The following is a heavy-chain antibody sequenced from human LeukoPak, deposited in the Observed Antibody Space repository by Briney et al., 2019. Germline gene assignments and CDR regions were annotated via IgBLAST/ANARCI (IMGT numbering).Heavy chain of an antibody. V-gene: IGHV4-34*01. D-gene: IGHD2-2*01. Sequence: SETLSLTCAVYGGSFSGYYWSWIRQPPGKGLEWIGEINHSGSTNYNPSLKSRVTISVDTSKNQLSLKLSSATAADTAVYYCASRVVPAARAEYFQHWGQGTLVTVSS. CDR2: INHSGST. CDR1: GGSFSGYY. CDR3: ASRVVPAARAEYFQH. J-gene: IGHJ1*01.